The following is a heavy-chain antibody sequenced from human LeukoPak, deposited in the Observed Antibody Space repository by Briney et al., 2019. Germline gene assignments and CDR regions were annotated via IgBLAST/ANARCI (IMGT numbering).Heavy chain of an antibody. CDR1: GDSINSRSYY. J-gene: IGHJ5*02. CDR2: TYYSGIT. D-gene: IGHD6-19*01. Sequence: SETLSLTCTVSGDSINSRSYYWGWIRQPPGKGLEWIGSTYYSGITYYNPSLKSRVTISVDTSENQFSLRLISVTAADTAVYYCARHFPHMDYSGRKQGWFDPWGQGTLVTVSS. V-gene: IGHV4-39*01. CDR3: ARHFPHMDYSGRKQGWFDP.